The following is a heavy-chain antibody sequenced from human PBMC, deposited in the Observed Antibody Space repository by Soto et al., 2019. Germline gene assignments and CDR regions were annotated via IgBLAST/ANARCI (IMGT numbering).Heavy chain of an antibody. V-gene: IGHV4-30-4*01. J-gene: IGHJ1*01. CDR1: GGSISSDDYY. CDR3: ARDLDGLHDDTSGPFPRPG. CDR2: IHSSGSI. Sequence: TLSLTCTVSGGSISSDDYYWGWIRQAPGRGLEWIGYIHSSGSIYYNPSLKSRATMSIDTAGNQFSLKVSSVTVADTAVYYCARDLDGLHDDTSGPFPRPGWGQGTLVTVSS. D-gene: IGHD3-22*01.